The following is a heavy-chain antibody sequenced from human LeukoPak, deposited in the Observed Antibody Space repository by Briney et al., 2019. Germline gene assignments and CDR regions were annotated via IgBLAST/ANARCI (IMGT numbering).Heavy chain of an antibody. CDR3: AELGITMIGGV. Sequence: GGSLRLSCAASGFTFSSYGMHWVRQAPGKGLEWVAVISYDAGNTYHGDSVKGRFTISRDNSKNTLYLQMNSLRAEDTAVYYCAELGITMIGGVWGKGTTVTISS. J-gene: IGHJ6*04. CDR1: GFTFSSYG. CDR2: ISYDAGNT. D-gene: IGHD3-10*02. V-gene: IGHV3-30*18.